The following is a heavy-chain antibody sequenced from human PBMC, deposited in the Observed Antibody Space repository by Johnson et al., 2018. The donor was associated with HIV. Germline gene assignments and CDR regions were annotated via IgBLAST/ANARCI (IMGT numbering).Heavy chain of an antibody. CDR3: ARFLAGTAMVGDAFDI. V-gene: IGHV3-7*03. CDR2: IKQDGSEK. Sequence: MLLVESGGGLVQPGGSLRLSCAASGFTVSSNYMSWVRQAPGKGLEWAANIKQDGSEKYYVDSVKGRFTISRDNSKNTLYLQMNSLRAEDTALYYCARFLAGTAMVGDAFDIWGQGTMVTVSS. D-gene: IGHD6-19*01. J-gene: IGHJ3*02. CDR1: GFTVSSNY.